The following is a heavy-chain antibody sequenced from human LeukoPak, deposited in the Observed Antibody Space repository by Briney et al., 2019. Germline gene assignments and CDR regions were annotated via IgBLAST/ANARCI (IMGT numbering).Heavy chain of an antibody. V-gene: IGHV3-21*01. CDR3: ARVATYSSSRYDWFDP. D-gene: IGHD6-13*01. CDR2: ISSSSSYI. J-gene: IGHJ5*02. Sequence: GGSLRLSCAASGFTFSSYSMNWVRQAPGKGLEWVSSISSSSSYIYYADSVKGRFTISRDNAKNSLYLQMNSLRAEDTAVYYCARVATYSSSRYDWFDPWGQGTLVTVSS. CDR1: GFTFSSYS.